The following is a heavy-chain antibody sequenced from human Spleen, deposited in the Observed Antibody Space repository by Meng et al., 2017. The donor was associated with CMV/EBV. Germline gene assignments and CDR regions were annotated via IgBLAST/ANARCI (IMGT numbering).Heavy chain of an antibody. J-gene: IGHJ4*02. CDR3: ARDFGGY. CDR2: ISESSTYI. V-gene: IGHV3-21*01. CDR1: GFSFSTYS. D-gene: IGHD3-3*01. Sequence: GGSLRLSCAASGFSFSTYSMNWVRQAPGKGLEWVASISESSTYIYYADSVKGRFTISRDNAKNSLYLQMNSLRAEDTAVYYCARDFGGYWGQGTLVTVSS.